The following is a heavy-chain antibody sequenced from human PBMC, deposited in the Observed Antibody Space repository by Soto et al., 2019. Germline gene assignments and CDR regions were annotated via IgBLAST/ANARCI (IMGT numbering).Heavy chain of an antibody. CDR1: GFTFSSYA. CDR2: ISYDGSNK. CDR3: ASDRGAAAGIDY. Sequence: GGVPRLSCAASGFTFSSYAMHWVRQAPGKGLEWVAVISYDGSNKYYADSVKGRFTISRDNSKNTLYLQMNSLRAEDTAVYYCASDRGAAAGIDYWGQGTLVTVSS. V-gene: IGHV3-30-3*01. J-gene: IGHJ4*02. D-gene: IGHD6-13*01.